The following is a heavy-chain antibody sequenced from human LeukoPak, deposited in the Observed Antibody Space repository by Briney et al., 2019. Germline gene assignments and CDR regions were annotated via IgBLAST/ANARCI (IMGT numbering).Heavy chain of an antibody. CDR1: GFTVSSDY. CDR3: ARGGVTTVVRGDYFDY. CDR2: IYSGGST. Sequence: GGSLRLSCAASGFTVSSDYMSWVRQAPGKGLEWVSVIYSGGSTYYADSVKGRFTISRDNSKNTLYLQMNSLRAEDTAVYYCARGGVTTVVRGDYFDYWGQGTLVTVSS. D-gene: IGHD4-23*01. V-gene: IGHV3-66*01. J-gene: IGHJ4*02.